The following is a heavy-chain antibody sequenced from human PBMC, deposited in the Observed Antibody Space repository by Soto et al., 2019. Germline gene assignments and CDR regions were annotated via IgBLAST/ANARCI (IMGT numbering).Heavy chain of an antibody. CDR1: GFTFSNYV. CDR3: AREKYGGKSDAFYI. CDR2: ISYDGTNS. J-gene: IGHJ3*02. Sequence: QVQLVESGGGVVQPGSSLRLSCAASGFTFSNYVMNWVRQAPGKGLEWVALISYDGTNSYYADSVKGRFTISRDNSKNTLYVRMNRLRAEGTAVYFCAREKYGGKSDAFYIWGQGTVVTVSS. D-gene: IGHD2-15*01. V-gene: IGHV3-30-3*01.